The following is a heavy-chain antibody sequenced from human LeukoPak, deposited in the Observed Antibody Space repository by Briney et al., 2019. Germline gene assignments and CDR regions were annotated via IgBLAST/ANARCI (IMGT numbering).Heavy chain of an antibody. V-gene: IGHV3-33*01. D-gene: IGHD3-22*01. Sequence: GGSLRLSCAASGFTFSTYAMHWVRQAPGKGLEWVAVIWYDGSNAYYADSVKGRFTVSRDNSKNTLYLQMNSLRAEDTAIYYCARHYYDSSGYYYFFDYWGQGTLVTVSS. CDR2: IWYDGSNA. J-gene: IGHJ4*02. CDR3: ARHYYDSSGYYYFFDY. CDR1: GFTFSTYA.